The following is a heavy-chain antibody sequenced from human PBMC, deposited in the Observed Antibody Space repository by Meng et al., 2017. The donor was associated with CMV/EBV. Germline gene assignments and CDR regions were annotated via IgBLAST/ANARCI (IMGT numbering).Heavy chain of an antibody. D-gene: IGHD2-2*01. CDR3: AKRYCGSTSCPRTLNYYYYYGMDV. V-gene: IGHV3-23*03. Sequence: GGSLRLSCAASGFTFSSYAMSWVRQAPGKGLEWVSVIYSGGSSTYYADSVKGRFTISRDNSKNTLYLQMNSLRAEATAVYYCAKRYCGSTSCPRTLNYYYYYGMDVWGQGTTVTVSS. J-gene: IGHJ6*02. CDR1: GFTFSSYA. CDR2: IYSGGSST.